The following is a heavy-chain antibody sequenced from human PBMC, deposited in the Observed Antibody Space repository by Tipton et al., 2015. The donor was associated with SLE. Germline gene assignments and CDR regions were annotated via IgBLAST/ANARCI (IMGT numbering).Heavy chain of an antibody. Sequence: TLSLTCTASGGSISSSSYYWGWIRQPPGKGLEWIGSIYYSGSTYYNPSLKSRVTISVDTSKNQFSLKLSSVTAADTAVYYCADQGGWFDAFDIWGQGTMVTVSS. CDR3: ADQGGWFDAFDI. J-gene: IGHJ3*02. V-gene: IGHV4-39*01. CDR1: GGSISSSSYY. CDR2: IYYSGST. D-gene: IGHD2-15*01.